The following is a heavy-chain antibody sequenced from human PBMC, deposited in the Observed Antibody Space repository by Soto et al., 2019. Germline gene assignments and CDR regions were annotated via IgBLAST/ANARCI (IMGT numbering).Heavy chain of an antibody. Sequence: ASVKVSCKASGYTFSSYAIHWARLAPGQRLEWMGWINAGSGDTKYSRNFQGRVTITRDTSANTAYMELNRLRSEDTAVYYCARVCRSFTNREYWGQGTLVSFSS. CDR1: GYTFSSYA. CDR3: ARVCRSFTNREY. V-gene: IGHV1-3*01. J-gene: IGHJ4*02. D-gene: IGHD3-10*01. CDR2: INAGSGDT.